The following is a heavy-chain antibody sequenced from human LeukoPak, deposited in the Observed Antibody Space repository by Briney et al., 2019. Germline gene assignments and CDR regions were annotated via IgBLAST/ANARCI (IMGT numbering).Heavy chain of an antibody. V-gene: IGHV4-39*01. J-gene: IGHJ4*02. CDR2: IYYSGST. Sequence: SETLSLTCTVSGGSISSSSYYWGWIRQPPGKGLEWIGSIYYSGSTYYNPSLKSRVTISVDTSKNQFSLKLSSVTAADTAVYYCAGSSYGDYPYWGQGTLVTVSS. CDR1: GGSISSSSYY. D-gene: IGHD4-17*01. CDR3: AGSSYGDYPY.